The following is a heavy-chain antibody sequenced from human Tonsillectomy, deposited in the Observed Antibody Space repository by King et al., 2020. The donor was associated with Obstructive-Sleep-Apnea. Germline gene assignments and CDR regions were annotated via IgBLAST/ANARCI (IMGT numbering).Heavy chain of an antibody. D-gene: IGHD3-10*01. CDR1: GFTFDDYA. CDR2: ISWNSGTI. J-gene: IGHJ6*02. CDR3: VKGDYGSGQSGGDV. V-gene: IGHV3-9*01. Sequence: QLVQSGGGLVQPGRSLRLSCAVSGFTFDDYAMHWVRQAPGKGLEWCSGISWNSGTIGYVDSVKGRFTISRDNAKNSLYLQMNSLRAEDTALYYCVKGDYGSGQSGGDVWGQGTTVTVSS.